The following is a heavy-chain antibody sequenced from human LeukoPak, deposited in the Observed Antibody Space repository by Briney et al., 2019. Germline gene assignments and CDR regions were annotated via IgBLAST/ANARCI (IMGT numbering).Heavy chain of an antibody. CDR2: IYYSGST. CDR3: ARVTWIRPFDP. J-gene: IGHJ5*02. Sequence: SETLSLTCTGSGGSISGYYWSWIRQPPGKGLEWIGYIYYSGSTNYNPSLKSRVTISVDTSKNQFSLKLSSVTAADTAVYYCARVTWIRPFDPWGQGTLVTVSS. D-gene: IGHD5-18*01. CDR1: GGSISGYY. V-gene: IGHV4-59*01.